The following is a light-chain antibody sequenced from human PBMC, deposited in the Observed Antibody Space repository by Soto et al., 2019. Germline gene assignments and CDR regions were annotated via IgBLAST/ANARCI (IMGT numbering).Light chain of an antibody. J-gene: IGLJ1*01. Sequence: QAVVTQPPSVSGAPGQRVTISCTGSRSNIGAGYYVHWYQQLPGTAPKLLIYGNSNRPSGVPDRFSGSMSGTSASLAITGLHAEDEAYYYCQSYDSSLSAYVFATGTKLTVL. V-gene: IGLV1-40*01. CDR2: GNS. CDR3: QSYDSSLSAYV. CDR1: RSNIGAGYY.